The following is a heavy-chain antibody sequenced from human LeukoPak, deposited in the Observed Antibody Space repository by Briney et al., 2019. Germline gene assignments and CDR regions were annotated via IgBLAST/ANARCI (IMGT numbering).Heavy chain of an antibody. CDR1: GGTFSSYA. CDR3: ARHRLPRGFDI. J-gene: IGHJ3*02. V-gene: IGHV1-69*01. D-gene: IGHD5-12*01. Sequence: SVKVSCKASGGTFSSYAISWVRQAPGQGLEWMGGIIPIFGTANYAQKFQGRVTITADESTSTAYMELSSLKASDTAMYYCARHRLPRGFDIWGQGTMVTVSS. CDR2: IIPIFGTA.